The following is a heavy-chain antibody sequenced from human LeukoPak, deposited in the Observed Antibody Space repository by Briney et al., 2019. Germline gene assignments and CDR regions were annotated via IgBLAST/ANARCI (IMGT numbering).Heavy chain of an antibody. V-gene: IGHV3-11*01. CDR3: ARADRYSGSPWGWFDP. Sequence: GGSLRLSCAASGFTFSDYYMSWIRQAPGKGLEWVSYISSSGRTIYYADSVKGRFTISRDNAKNSLYLQMNSLRAEDTAVYYCARADRYSGSPWGWFDPWGQGTLVTVSS. CDR1: GFTFSDYY. D-gene: IGHD1-26*01. CDR2: ISSSGRTI. J-gene: IGHJ5*02.